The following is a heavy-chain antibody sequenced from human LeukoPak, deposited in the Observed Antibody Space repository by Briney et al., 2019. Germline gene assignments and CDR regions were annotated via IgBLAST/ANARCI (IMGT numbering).Heavy chain of an antibody. CDR1: GFYFEDYA. CDR3: ARGSAAAGTSKSLNR. J-gene: IGHJ5*02. Sequence: GGSLRLSCAASGFYFEDYAMHWVRQAPGKGLEWVSVIYWDGISTYYADSMKGRFTISRDNSKNSLYLQMNSLMTEDTALYYCARGSAAAGTSKSLNRWGQGTLVTVSS. D-gene: IGHD6-13*01. CDR2: IYWDGIST. V-gene: IGHV3-43*01.